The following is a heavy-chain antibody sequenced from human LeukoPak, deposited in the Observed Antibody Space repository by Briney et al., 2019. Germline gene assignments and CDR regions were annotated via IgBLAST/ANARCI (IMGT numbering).Heavy chain of an antibody. V-gene: IGHV3-23*01. D-gene: IGHD6-19*01. CDR2: ISGSGGST. Sequence: PGGSLRLSCAASGFTFSSYAMSWVRQAPGKGLEWVSAISGSGGSTYYADSVKGRFTISRDNSKNTLYLQMNSLRAEDTAVYYCAKDQGHSSGWPGNDPWGQGTLVTVSS. J-gene: IGHJ5*02. CDR1: GFTFSSYA. CDR3: AKDQGHSSGWPGNDP.